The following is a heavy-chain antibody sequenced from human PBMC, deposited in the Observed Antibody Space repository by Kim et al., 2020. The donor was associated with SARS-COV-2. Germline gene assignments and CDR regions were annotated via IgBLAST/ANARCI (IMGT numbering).Heavy chain of an antibody. CDR1: GYSFTDFY. Sequence: ASVKVSCKASGYSFTDFYIHWARQAPGQGLEWMGRINPSTGGANYARKFQGRVTVTTDTSLSTAYMDLSGLTSDDTAVYFCARDDTLGVSVYWGQGTLVAVSS. CDR2: INPSTGGA. J-gene: IGHJ4*02. V-gene: IGHV1-2*06. D-gene: IGHD3-3*01. CDR3: ARDDTLGVSVY.